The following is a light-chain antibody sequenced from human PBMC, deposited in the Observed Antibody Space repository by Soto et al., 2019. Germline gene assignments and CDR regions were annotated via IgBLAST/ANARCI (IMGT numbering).Light chain of an antibody. Sequence: EIVLTQSPGTLSLSPGERATLSCRASQSVSSSYLAWYQQKPGQAPRLLIYGASSRATGNPDRFSGSGSGTDFTLTISRLEPEDFAVYYCEQYGSSAWTFGQGTKVEIQ. CDR2: GAS. CDR1: QSVSSSY. CDR3: EQYGSSAWT. J-gene: IGKJ1*01. V-gene: IGKV3-20*01.